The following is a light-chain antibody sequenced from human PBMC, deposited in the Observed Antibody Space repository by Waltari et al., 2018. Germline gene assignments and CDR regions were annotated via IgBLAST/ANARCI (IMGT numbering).Light chain of an antibody. CDR3: QQYDYWPWT. CDR2: GTS. Sequence: IVMTQSPATLSLSPGESATLSCRARQSVMSTFAWFQQKPGQPPRLLIYGTSTRATGIPARFTGSGSGTEFSLTISSLQPEDFATYYCQQYDYWPWTFGQGTRVETK. J-gene: IGKJ1*01. CDR1: QSVMST. V-gene: IGKV3D-15*01.